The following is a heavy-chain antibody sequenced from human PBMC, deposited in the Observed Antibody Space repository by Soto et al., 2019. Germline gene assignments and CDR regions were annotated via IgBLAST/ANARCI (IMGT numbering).Heavy chain of an antibody. J-gene: IGHJ6*03. V-gene: IGHV3-33*01. CDR1: GFTFSSFG. CDR3: ARARYDFWSGSSRNYHYYYMDV. D-gene: IGHD3-3*01. CDR2: MWYDGSNK. Sequence: GGSLRLSCAASGFTFSSFGMHWVRQAPGKGLDWVAVMWYDGSNKYYADSVKGRFSISRDNSKNTLYLQMNSLRVQDTAVYYCARARYDFWSGSSRNYHYYYMDVWGKGTTVTVSS.